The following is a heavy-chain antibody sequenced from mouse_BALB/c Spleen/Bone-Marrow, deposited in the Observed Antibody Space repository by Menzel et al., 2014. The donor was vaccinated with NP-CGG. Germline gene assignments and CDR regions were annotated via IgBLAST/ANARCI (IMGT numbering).Heavy chain of an antibody. CDR3: ARRGGTTAPFAY. D-gene: IGHD1-2*01. J-gene: IGHJ3*01. CDR2: IWSGGST. V-gene: IGHV2-2*02. CDR1: GFSLTNYG. Sequence: VKLQESGPGLVQPSQSLSITCTVSGFSLTNYGVHWVRQSPGKGLEWLGVIWSGGSTDYNAAFISRLIISKDNSKSQVFFKMNSLQANDTAIYYCARRGGTTAPFAYWGQETLVTVSA.